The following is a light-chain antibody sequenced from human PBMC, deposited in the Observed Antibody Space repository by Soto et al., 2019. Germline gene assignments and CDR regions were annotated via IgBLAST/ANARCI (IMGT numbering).Light chain of an antibody. CDR1: QSVTSSY. CDR3: QQYNIWPWT. V-gene: IGKV3-15*01. Sequence: EIVLTQSPGTLSLSPGERATLSCRASQSVTSSYLAWYQQKPGQAPRLLIYGVSTRATGIPARFSGSGSGTEFTLTISSLQSEDFAVYYCQQYNIWPWTFGRGTKVDIK. CDR2: GVS. J-gene: IGKJ1*01.